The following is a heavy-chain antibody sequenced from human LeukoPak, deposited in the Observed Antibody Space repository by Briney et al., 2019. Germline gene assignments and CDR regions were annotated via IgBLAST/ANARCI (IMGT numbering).Heavy chain of an antibody. V-gene: IGHV3-9*01. CDR3: IKDMGFDLLKDAFDL. J-gene: IGHJ3*01. Sequence: PGGSLRLSCAASGFGLDDYAMHWVRQAPGQGLEWVSSISWDGRNMAYAASVKGRFTISRDNAQNSLYLQMYSLKIDDTAFYYCIKDMGFDLLKDAFDLWGQGMLVTVSS. D-gene: IGHD1-26*01. CDR1: GFGLDDYA. CDR2: ISWDGRNM.